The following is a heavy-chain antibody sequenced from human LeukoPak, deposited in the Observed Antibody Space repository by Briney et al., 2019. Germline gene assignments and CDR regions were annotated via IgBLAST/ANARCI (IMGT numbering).Heavy chain of an antibody. CDR1: GFTFSSYA. D-gene: IGHD3-10*01. J-gene: IGHJ4*02. CDR3: AKGSGNSRPHYFDF. CDR2: MTGGGENT. Sequence: PGGSLRLSCAASGFTFSSYAMSWVRQAPGKGLEWVSAMTGGGENTYYVDSVRGRFTISRDNSKNTLYLQMNSLRAEDTAVYYCAKGSGNSRPHYFDFWGQGTLVTVSS. V-gene: IGHV3-23*01.